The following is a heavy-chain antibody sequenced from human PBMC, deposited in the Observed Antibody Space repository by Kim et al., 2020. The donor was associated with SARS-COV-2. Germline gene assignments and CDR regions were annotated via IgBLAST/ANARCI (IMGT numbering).Heavy chain of an antibody. CDR2: FYTSGST. J-gene: IGHJ4*02. CDR1: AGSISRYS. CDR3: AREETAATTRSFAY. D-gene: IGHD1-7*01. Sequence: SDTLSLTCTVSAGSISRYSWTWIRQPAGKGLEWIGRFYTSGSTNYNTSLKSRVTMSIDTSKNQFSLKLSSVTAADTAVYYCAREETAATTRSFAYWGQGTLVTVS. V-gene: IGHV4-4*07.